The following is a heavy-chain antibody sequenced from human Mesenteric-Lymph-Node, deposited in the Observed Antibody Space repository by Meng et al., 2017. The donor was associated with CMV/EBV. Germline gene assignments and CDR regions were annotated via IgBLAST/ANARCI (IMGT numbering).Heavy chain of an antibody. V-gene: IGHV3-23*01. J-gene: IGHJ6*02. D-gene: IGHD3-10*01. Sequence: GGSLRLSCAASGFTFSSYAMSWVRQAPGKGLEWVSAISGSGGSTYYADSVKGRFTISRDNSKNTLYLQMNSLIAKDTAVYDCAKFRDYYGYYYGMDVWGQGTTVTVSS. CDR1: GFTFSSYA. CDR2: ISGSGGST. CDR3: AKFRDYYGYYYGMDV.